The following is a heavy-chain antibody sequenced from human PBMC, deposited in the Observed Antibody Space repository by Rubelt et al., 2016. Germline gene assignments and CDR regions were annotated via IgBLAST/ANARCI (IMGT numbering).Heavy chain of an antibody. CDR3: ARGEVSSLTWFDP. D-gene: IGHD3-3*02. Sequence: KPGGSLRLSCAASGFTVGSYYMNWVRQGPGKGLEWVSGIQSGGATYYADSVKGRFTISRDNAKNSVYLQMTSLRAEDTAMYYCARGEVSSLTWFDPWGQGTLVTVSS. V-gene: IGHV3-69-1*01. J-gene: IGHJ5*02. CDR1: GFTVGSYY. CDR2: IQSGGAT.